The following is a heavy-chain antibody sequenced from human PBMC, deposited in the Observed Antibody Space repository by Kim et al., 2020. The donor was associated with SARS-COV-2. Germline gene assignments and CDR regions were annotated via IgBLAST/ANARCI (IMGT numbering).Heavy chain of an antibody. V-gene: IGHV4-38-2*02. Sequence: SETLSLTCTVSGYSISSGYYWGWIRQPPGKGLEWIGSIYHSGSTYYNPSLKSRVTISVDTSKNQFSLKLSSVTAADTAVYYCARVGWNYDILTGYYPRPPFDYRGQGNLVTVSS. CDR2: IYHSGST. CDR1: GYSISSGYY. D-gene: IGHD3-9*01. CDR3: ARVGWNYDILTGYYPRPPFDY. J-gene: IGHJ4*02.